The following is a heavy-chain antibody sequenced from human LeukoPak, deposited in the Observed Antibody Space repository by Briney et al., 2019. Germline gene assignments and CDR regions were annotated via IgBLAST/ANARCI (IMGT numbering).Heavy chain of an antibody. V-gene: IGHV4-30-4*01. CDR3: ARAARCSGGSCYSRSYYGMDV. CDR2: IYYSGST. CDR1: GGSISSGDCY. Sequence: SQTLSLTCTVSGGSISSGDCYWSWIRQPPGKGLEWIGYIYYSGSTYYNASLKSRVIISVDTSKNQFSLKLSSVTAADTAVYYCARAARCSGGSCYSRSYYGMDVWGQGTTVTVSS. J-gene: IGHJ6*02. D-gene: IGHD2-15*01.